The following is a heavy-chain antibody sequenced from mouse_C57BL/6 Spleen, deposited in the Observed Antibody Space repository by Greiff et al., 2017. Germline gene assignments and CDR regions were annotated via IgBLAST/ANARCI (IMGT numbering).Heavy chain of an antibody. D-gene: IGHD2-3*01. J-gene: IGHJ4*01. V-gene: IGHV5-16*01. Sequence: EVQLQESEGGLVQPGSSMKLSCTASGFTFSDSSMAWVRQVPEKGLEWVANINYDGSSTYYLASLKSRFIISRDNEKNILYLQMSSLKSEDTATYYCARDGLVHGYYYAMDYWGQGTSVTVSS. CDR2: INYDGSST. CDR1: GFTFSDSS. CDR3: ARDGLVHGYYYAMDY.